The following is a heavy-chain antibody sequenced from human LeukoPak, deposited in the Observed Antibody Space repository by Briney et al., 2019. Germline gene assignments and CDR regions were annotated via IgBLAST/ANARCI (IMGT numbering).Heavy chain of an antibody. CDR1: GGSISSSSYY. CDR3: ARGVGATFDAFDI. J-gene: IGHJ3*02. D-gene: IGHD1-26*01. V-gene: IGHV4-39*01. Sequence: SETLSLTCSVSGGSISSSSYYWGWIRQPPGKGLEWIGSIYYSGSTYHNPSLKGRVTISVDTSKNQFSLKLGSVTAADTAVYYCARGVGATFDAFDIWGQGTMVTVSS. CDR2: IYYSGST.